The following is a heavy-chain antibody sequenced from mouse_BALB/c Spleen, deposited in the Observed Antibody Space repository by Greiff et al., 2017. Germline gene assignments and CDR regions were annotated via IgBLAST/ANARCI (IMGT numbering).Heavy chain of an antibody. CDR3: AREDSSGYAMDY. CDR1: GFTFSSYY. D-gene: IGHD3-2*01. Sequence: DVKLVESGGGLVKLGGSLKLSCAASGFTFSSYYMSWVRQTPEKRLELVAAINSNGGSTYYPDTVKGRFTISRDNAKNTLYLQMSSLKSEDTALYYCAREDSSGYAMDYWGQGTSVTVSS. J-gene: IGHJ4*01. CDR2: INSNGGST. V-gene: IGHV5-6-2*01.